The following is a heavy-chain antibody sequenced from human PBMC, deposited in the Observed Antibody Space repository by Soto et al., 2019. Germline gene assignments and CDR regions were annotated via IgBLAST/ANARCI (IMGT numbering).Heavy chain of an antibody. D-gene: IGHD4-17*01. J-gene: IGHJ4*02. CDR2: INPSGGNT. CDR3: ATTVTMSLGLDY. V-gene: IGHV1-46*01. Sequence: QVQLVQSGAEVKKPGASVKVSCKASGYTFTSYYMHWVRQAPGQGLEWMGIINPSGGNTYYAQNFQGRXXMXRXXSTSTVYMELSSLRSEDTAVYYCATTVTMSLGLDYWGQGTLVTVSS. CDR1: GYTFTSYY.